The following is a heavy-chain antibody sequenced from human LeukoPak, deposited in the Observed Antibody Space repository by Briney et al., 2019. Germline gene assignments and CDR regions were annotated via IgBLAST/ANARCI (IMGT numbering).Heavy chain of an antibody. D-gene: IGHD3-22*01. CDR3: ARDYYDSSGDAFDI. CDR1: GYTFTSYG. V-gene: IGHV1-18*01. Sequence: GASVKVSCKASGYTFTSYGISWVRQAPGQGLEWMGWISAYNGNTNYAQKLQGRVTMTTDTSTSTAYMELRSLRSDDTAMYYCARDYYDSSGDAFDIWGQGTMVTVSS. J-gene: IGHJ3*02. CDR2: ISAYNGNT.